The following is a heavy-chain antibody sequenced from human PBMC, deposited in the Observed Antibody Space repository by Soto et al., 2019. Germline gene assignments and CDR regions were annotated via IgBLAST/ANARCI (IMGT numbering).Heavy chain of an antibody. V-gene: IGHV1-69*04. CDR1: GGTFSSYT. J-gene: IGHJ6*03. Sequence: ASVKVSSKASGGTFSSYTISWVRQAPGQGLEWKGKNIPIHGIANYAQKFQGRVTITADKSTSTAYMGLSSLRSEDTAVYYCAIEGWYCSGGSCYSNYYYYMDVWGKGTTVTVSS. CDR2: NIPIHGIA. CDR3: AIEGWYCSGGSCYSNYYYYMDV. D-gene: IGHD2-15*01.